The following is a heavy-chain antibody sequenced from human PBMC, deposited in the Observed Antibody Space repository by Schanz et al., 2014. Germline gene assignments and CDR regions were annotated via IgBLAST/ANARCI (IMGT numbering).Heavy chain of an antibody. D-gene: IGHD1-26*01. J-gene: IGHJ4*02. CDR2: INPSGGTT. Sequence: QVQLVQSGAEVKKPGASVKVSCQTSGYTFTSHYMHWVRQAPGQGLEWMGIINPSGGTTKYAQRFQGRIIMTRDTSTSTVYLDLSSLRSEDTAVYYCARERPRKGDFDYWGQGTLVTVSS. CDR3: ARERPRKGDFDY. V-gene: IGHV1-46*01. CDR1: GYTFTSHY.